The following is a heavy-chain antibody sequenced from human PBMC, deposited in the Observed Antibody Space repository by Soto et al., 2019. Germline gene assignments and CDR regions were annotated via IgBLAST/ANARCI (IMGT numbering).Heavy chain of an antibody. D-gene: IGHD3-22*01. V-gene: IGHV1-2*02. CDR1: GYTFTGYY. Sequence: ASVKVSCKASGYTFTGYYMHWVRQAPGQGLEWMGWINPNSGGTNYAQKFQGRVTMTRDTSISTAYMELSRLRSDDTAVYYCARDRFPITMIVVVITTSPSYGMDVWGQGTTVTSP. J-gene: IGHJ6*02. CDR3: ARDRFPITMIVVVITTSPSYGMDV. CDR2: INPNSGGT.